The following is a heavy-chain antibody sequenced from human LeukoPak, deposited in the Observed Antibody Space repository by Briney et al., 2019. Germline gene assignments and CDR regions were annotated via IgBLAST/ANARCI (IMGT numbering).Heavy chain of an antibody. D-gene: IGHD3-9*01. CDR2: IYHSGST. J-gene: IGHJ4*02. Sequence: SETLSLTCTVSGYSLSSGYYWGWIRQPPGKGLEGIGSIYHSGSTYYNPSLKSRVTISVDTSKNQFSMKLSSVTAADTAVYYCARELRYFLAGDYWGQGTLVTVSS. CDR1: GYSLSSGYY. V-gene: IGHV4-38-2*02. CDR3: ARELRYFLAGDY.